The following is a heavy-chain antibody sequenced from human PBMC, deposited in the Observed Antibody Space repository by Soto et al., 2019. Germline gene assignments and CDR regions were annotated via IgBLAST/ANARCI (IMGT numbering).Heavy chain of an antibody. V-gene: IGHV4-59*01. CDR2: ISDSGVT. Sequence: QVQLQESGPRLVKSSETLSLVCSVSGDSIIRSFWGWIRQSPGKVLQYIGYISDSGVTDYDPSLKCRVSISVDTSENQFSLKLTSVTAADTAVYYWARGAGDFSGPDSFDIWGQGTMVTVSS. J-gene: IGHJ3*02. CDR3: ARGAGDFSGPDSFDI. CDR1: GDSIIRSF. D-gene: IGHD3-10*01.